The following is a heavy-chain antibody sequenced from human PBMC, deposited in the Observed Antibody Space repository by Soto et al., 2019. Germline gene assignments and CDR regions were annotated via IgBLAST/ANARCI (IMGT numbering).Heavy chain of an antibody. CDR2: ISGSGGST. CDR1: GFTFSSYA. J-gene: IGHJ4*02. CDR3: ARCWGIQLWLLPDY. Sequence: EVQLLESGGGLVQPGGSLRLSCAASGFTFSSYAMSWVRQAPGKGLEWVSAISGSGGSTYYADSVKGRFTISRDNSENTLYLQMNSLRAEDTAVYYCARCWGIQLWLLPDYWGQGTLVTVSS. D-gene: IGHD5-18*01. V-gene: IGHV3-23*01.